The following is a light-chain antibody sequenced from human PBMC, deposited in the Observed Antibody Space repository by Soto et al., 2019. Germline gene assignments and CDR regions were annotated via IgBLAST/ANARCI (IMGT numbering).Light chain of an antibody. J-gene: IGLJ1*01. V-gene: IGLV2-14*01. CDR1: SSDVGGYNY. CDR3: SSYTSSSTTYV. CDR2: VVT. Sequence: QSALTQPASVSGSPGQSISISCTGTSSDVGGYNYVSWYQQHPGQAPRLMIYVVTNRPSGVSNRFSGSKSGNTASLTISGLQAEDEADYYCSSYTSSSTTYVFGTGTKVTVL.